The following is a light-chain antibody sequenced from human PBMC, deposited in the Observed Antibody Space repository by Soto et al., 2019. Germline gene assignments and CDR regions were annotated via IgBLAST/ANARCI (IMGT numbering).Light chain of an antibody. Sequence: QSALTQPASVSGSPGQSITISCTGTSSDVGAYNYVSWYQQHPGKAPKLMIHEVSNRPSGVSNRFSGSKSGNTASLTISGLQAEDEADYYCSSYTSSSTLVVFGGGTKLPVL. CDR2: EVS. CDR1: SSDVGAYNY. V-gene: IGLV2-14*01. J-gene: IGLJ2*01. CDR3: SSYTSSSTLVV.